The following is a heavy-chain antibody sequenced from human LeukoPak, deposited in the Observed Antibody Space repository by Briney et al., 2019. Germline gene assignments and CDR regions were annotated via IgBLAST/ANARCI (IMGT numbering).Heavy chain of an antibody. D-gene: IGHD1-1*01. CDR3: AREATTGRAFDY. CDR2: IYTSRSS. V-gene: IGHV4-4*07. J-gene: IGHJ4*02. CDR1: GGSISSYY. Sequence: KPSQTLSLTCSVSGGSISSYYWSWIRQPAGKGLEWIGRIYTSRSSNYSPSLKSRLTMSVDTSKNQFSLNLSSVTAADTAVYYCAREATTGRAFDYWGQGTLVTISS.